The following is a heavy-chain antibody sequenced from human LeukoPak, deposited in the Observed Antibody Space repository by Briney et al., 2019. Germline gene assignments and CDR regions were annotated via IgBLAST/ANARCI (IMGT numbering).Heavy chain of an antibody. D-gene: IGHD2-2*01. CDR3: AKTIWTLIVVVPAAVDFDY. CDR2: IRYDGSNK. J-gene: IGHJ4*02. CDR1: GFTFSSYG. Sequence: VGSLRLSCAASGFTFSSYGMHWVRQAPGKGLEWVAFIRYDGSNKYYSDSVKGRFTISRDNSKNTLYLQMNSLRAEDTAVYYCAKTIWTLIVVVPAAVDFDYWGQGTLVTVSS. V-gene: IGHV3-30*02.